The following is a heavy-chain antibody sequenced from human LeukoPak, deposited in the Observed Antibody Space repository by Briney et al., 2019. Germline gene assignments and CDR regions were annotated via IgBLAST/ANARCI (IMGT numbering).Heavy chain of an antibody. CDR2: ISSSGSTI. CDR3: ARVNTPTDAFDI. V-gene: IGHV3-48*04. CDR1: GFTFSSYS. J-gene: IGHJ3*02. Sequence: GGSLRLSCAASGFTFSSYSTNWVRQAPGKGLEWVSYISSSGSTIYYADSVKGRFTISRDNAKNSLYLQMNSLRAEDTAVYYCARVNTPTDAFDIWGQGTMVTVSS.